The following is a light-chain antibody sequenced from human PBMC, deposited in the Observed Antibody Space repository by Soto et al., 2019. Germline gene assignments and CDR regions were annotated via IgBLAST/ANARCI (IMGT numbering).Light chain of an antibody. V-gene: IGKV3-20*01. CDR1: QSVTSNY. CDR2: GAS. Sequence: EIVLTQSPGTLALSPGQTATLSCRASQSVTSNYVAWYQQRPGLAPRLLIYGASTRATGIPDRFSGSGSGIDFTITIIRLEPGDLAVYYGQQYCRLWTFGQGTKVEIK. J-gene: IGKJ1*01. CDR3: QQYCRLWT.